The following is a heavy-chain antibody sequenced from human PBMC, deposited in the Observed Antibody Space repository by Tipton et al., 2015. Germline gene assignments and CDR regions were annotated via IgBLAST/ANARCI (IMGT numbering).Heavy chain of an antibody. D-gene: IGHD1-1*01. CDR3: ARENAYYYGMDV. V-gene: IGHV4-59*01. Sequence: TLSLTCTVSGTSLSGFYWTWIRQPPGKGLEWIGYIRYSGGTNYKPSLRGRVSISLDMSKNQFSLKLRSVTAAETAMYFCARENAYYYGMDVWGQGTTVTVS. J-gene: IGHJ6*02. CDR1: GTSLSGFY. CDR2: IRYSGGT.